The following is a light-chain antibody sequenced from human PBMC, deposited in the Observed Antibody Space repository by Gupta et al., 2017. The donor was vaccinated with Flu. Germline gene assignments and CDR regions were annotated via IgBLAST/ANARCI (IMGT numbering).Light chain of an antibody. J-gene: IGKJ4*01. CDR1: QSLSRYD. Sequence: EIVLTQSPGTLSLSTGERATLSCRASQSLSRYDLASYQQKPGQAPRLLMYGASSRATGIPDRFSGSGSGTDFILTISRLEPEDFAVYYCQHYDSSSTFGGGTKVEIK. V-gene: IGKV3-20*01. CDR3: QHYDSSST. CDR2: GAS.